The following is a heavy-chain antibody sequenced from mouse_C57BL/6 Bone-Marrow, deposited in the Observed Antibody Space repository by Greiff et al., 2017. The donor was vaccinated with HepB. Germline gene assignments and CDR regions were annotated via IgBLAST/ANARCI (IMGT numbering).Heavy chain of an antibody. D-gene: IGHD1-1*01. CDR3: ARSLLRWVAWFAY. CDR2: IYPGSGST. J-gene: IGHJ3*01. CDR1: GYTFTSYW. Sequence: QVQLQQPGAELVKPGASVKMSCKASGYTFTSYWITWVKQRPGQGLEWIGDIYPGSGSTNYNEKFKSKATLTVDTSSSTAYMQLSSLTSEDSAVYHCARSLLRWVAWFAYWGQGTLVTVSA. V-gene: IGHV1-55*01.